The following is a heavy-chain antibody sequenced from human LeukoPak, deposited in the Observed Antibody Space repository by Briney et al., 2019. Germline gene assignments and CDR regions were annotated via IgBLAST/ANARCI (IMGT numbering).Heavy chain of an antibody. CDR3: ATTIAGYCSSTSCYELDAFDI. V-gene: IGHV1-69*05. CDR2: IIPIFGTA. D-gene: IGHD2-2*01. Sequence: GASVKVSCKASGGTFSSYAISWVRQAPGQGLEWMGGIIPIFGTANYAQKFQGRVTITTDESTSTAYMELSSLRSEDTAVYYCATTIAGYCSSTSCYELDAFDIWGQGIMVTVSS. J-gene: IGHJ3*02. CDR1: GGTFSSYA.